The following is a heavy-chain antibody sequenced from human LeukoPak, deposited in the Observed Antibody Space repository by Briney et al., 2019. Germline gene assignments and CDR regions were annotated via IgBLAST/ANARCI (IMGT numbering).Heavy chain of an antibody. CDR3: ARAPDYYDSSGHSFAFDI. D-gene: IGHD3-22*01. J-gene: IGHJ3*02. CDR1: GFTFSNYA. V-gene: IGHV3-30*04. Sequence: PGRSLRLSCAASGFTFSNYAMHWVRQAPGKGVEWVAVISYDGSNKYYADSVKGRFTISRDNSKNTLYLQMNSLRAEDTAVYYCARAPDYYDSSGHSFAFDIWGQGTMVTVSS. CDR2: ISYDGSNK.